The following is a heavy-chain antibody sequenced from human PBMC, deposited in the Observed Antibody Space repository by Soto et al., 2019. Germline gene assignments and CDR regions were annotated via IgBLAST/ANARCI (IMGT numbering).Heavy chain of an antibody. CDR2: IIPILGIA. CDR3: ARALGQYYGDYEYGWFDP. J-gene: IGHJ5*02. V-gene: IGHV1-69*02. Sequence: QVQLVQSGAEVKKPGSSVKVSCKASGGTFSSNTISWVRQAPGQGLEWMGRIIPILGIANYAQKFQGRVTITADKSTSTAYMELSSLRSEDTAVYYCARALGQYYGDYEYGWFDPGGQGTMVTVSS. D-gene: IGHD4-17*01. CDR1: GGTFSSNT.